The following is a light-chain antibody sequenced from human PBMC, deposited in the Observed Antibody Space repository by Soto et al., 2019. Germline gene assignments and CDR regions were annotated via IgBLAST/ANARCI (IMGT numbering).Light chain of an antibody. CDR3: LQDYNYPRT. Sequence: AIQMTQSPSSLSASVGDRVTITCRASQGIRNDLGWYQQKPGKAPKLLIYAASTLQSGVPSRYSGSGSGTDFTLTISSLQPEDFATYYCLQDYNYPRTFGQGTKVEIQ. CDR2: AAS. CDR1: QGIRND. J-gene: IGKJ1*01. V-gene: IGKV1-6*01.